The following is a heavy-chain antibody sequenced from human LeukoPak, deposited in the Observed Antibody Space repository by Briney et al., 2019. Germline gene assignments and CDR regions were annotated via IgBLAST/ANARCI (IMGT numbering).Heavy chain of an antibody. J-gene: IGHJ4*02. D-gene: IGHD4/OR15-4a*01. Sequence: SETLSLTCTVSGGSINSRSDYWGWIRQPPGKGLEWIGSIYYSGSTHYNPSLKSRVTVSIDTSKNQFSLRLSSVTAADTAVYYCARRPGEYGGNDFDYWGQGTLVTVSS. V-gene: IGHV4-39*01. CDR2: IYYSGST. CDR1: GGSINSRSDY. CDR3: ARRPGEYGGNDFDY.